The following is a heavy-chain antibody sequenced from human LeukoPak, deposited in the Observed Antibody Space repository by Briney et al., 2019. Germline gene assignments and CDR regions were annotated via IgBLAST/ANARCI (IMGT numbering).Heavy chain of an antibody. D-gene: IGHD1-26*01. CDR1: GFTFSSYA. CDR3: AKVGMEWELLQPFDY. V-gene: IGHV3-23*01. Sequence: PGGALRLSCAASGFTFSSYAMSWVRQAPGKGLEWVSAISGSGGSTYYADSVKGRFTISRDNSKNTLYLQMNSLRAEDTAVYYCAKVGMEWELLQPFDYWGQGTLVTVSS. CDR2: ISGSGGST. J-gene: IGHJ4*02.